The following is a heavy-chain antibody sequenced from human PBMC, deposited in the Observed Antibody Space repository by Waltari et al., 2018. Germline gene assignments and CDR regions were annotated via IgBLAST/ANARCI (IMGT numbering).Heavy chain of an antibody. V-gene: IGHV5-51*01. Sequence: EVQLVQSGAEVKKPGESLKISCKGSGYSFTSYWIGWVRQMPGKGLAWMGIIDPGDSDTIYSPAFQGQVTISADKSSSTAYLQWSSLKASDTAMYYCARHTDPYGSGSPLEGWGQGTLVTVSS. CDR1: GYSFTSYW. D-gene: IGHD3-10*01. CDR2: IDPGDSDT. J-gene: IGHJ4*02. CDR3: ARHTDPYGSGSPLEG.